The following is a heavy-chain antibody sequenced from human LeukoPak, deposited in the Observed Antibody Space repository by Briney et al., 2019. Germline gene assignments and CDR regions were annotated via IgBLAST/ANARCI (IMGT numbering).Heavy chain of an antibody. Sequence: PGGSLRLSCAASGFTFSGYAMHWVRQAPGKGLEWVAVISYDGSNKYYADSVKGRFTISRDNSKNTLYLQINSLRAEDTAVYYCARDLDYYDSSGYFDYWGQGTLVTVSS. J-gene: IGHJ4*02. V-gene: IGHV3-30-3*01. D-gene: IGHD3-22*01. CDR1: GFTFSGYA. CDR2: ISYDGSNK. CDR3: ARDLDYYDSSGYFDY.